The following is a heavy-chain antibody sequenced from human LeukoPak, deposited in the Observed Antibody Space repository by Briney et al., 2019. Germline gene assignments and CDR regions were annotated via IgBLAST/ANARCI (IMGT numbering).Heavy chain of an antibody. V-gene: IGHV4-34*01. Sequence: SETLSLTCSVSGDSISMHYWSWIRQPPGKGLEWIGEINHSGSTNYNPSLKSRVTISVDTSKNQFSLKLSSVTAADTAVYYCARAGFSSGSYFDYWGQGTLVTVSS. CDR2: INHSGST. CDR1: GDSISMHY. J-gene: IGHJ4*02. D-gene: IGHD1-26*01. CDR3: ARAGFSSGSYFDY.